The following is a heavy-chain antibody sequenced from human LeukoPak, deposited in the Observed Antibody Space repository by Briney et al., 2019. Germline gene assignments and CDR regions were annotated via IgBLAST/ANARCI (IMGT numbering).Heavy chain of an antibody. CDR1: GYSISSGYY. Sequence: SETLSLTCAVSGYSISSGYYWGWIRQPPGKGLEWIGSIYHSGSTYYNPPLKSRVTISVDTSKNQFSLKLSSVTAADTAVYYCARPMTDYGGNTFFDYWGQGTLVTVSS. CDR2: IYHSGST. V-gene: IGHV4-38-2*01. CDR3: ARPMTDYGGNTFFDY. D-gene: IGHD4-23*01. J-gene: IGHJ4*02.